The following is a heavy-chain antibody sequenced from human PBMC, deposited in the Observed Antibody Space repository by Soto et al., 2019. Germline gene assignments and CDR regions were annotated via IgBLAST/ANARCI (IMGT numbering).Heavy chain of an antibody. CDR2: IWYDGSNK. J-gene: IGHJ6*02. V-gene: IGHV3-33*01. CDR1: GFTFSSYG. D-gene: IGHD6-19*01. CDR3: ARDPLDFPGSGWYLDYYYYGMDV. Sequence: QVQLVESGGGVVQPGRSLRLSCAASGFTFSSYGMHWVRQAPGKGLEWVAVIWYDGSNKYYADSVKGRFTISRDNSKNKLYLQMNSLRAEDTAVYYCARDPLDFPGSGWYLDYYYYGMDVWGQGTTVTVSS.